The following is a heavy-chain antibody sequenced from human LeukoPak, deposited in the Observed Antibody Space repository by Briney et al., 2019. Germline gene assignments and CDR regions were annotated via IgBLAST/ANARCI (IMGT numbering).Heavy chain of an antibody. Sequence: RPSETLSLTCPVSGGSISSGGYYWSWIRQHPGKGLEWIGYIYYSGSTYYNPSLKSRVTISVDTSNNQFSLKLSSVTTADTAVYYGARDDYGGRIDYWGQGTLVTVSS. V-gene: IGHV4-31*03. J-gene: IGHJ4*02. D-gene: IGHD4-23*01. CDR1: GGSISSGGYY. CDR2: IYYSGST. CDR3: ARDDYGGRIDY.